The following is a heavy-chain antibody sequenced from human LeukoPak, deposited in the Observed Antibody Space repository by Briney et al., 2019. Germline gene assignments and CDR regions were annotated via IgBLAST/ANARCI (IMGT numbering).Heavy chain of an antibody. CDR3: ARAPRYYDSSGYYSGTLDY. CDR1: GGTFSSYA. V-gene: IGHV1-69*06. CDR2: IIPIFGTA. D-gene: IGHD3-22*01. Sequence: ASVKVSCKASGGTFSSYAISWVRQAPGQGLEWMGGIIPIFGTANYAQKFQGRVTITADKSTSTAYMELSSLRSEDTAVYYCARAPRYYDSSGYYSGTLDYWGQGTLVTVSS. J-gene: IGHJ4*02.